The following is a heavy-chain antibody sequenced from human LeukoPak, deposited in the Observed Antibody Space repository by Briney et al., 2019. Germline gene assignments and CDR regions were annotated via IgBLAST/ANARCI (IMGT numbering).Heavy chain of an antibody. J-gene: IGHJ4*02. D-gene: IGHD6-13*01. V-gene: IGHV3-48*03. Sequence: PGGSLRLSCAASGFTFSSYEMNWVRQAPGKGLEWVSYISSSGSTIYYADSVKGRFTISRDNAKNSLYLQMNSLRAEDTAVYYCARGWAAAGLDYWGQGTLVNVSS. CDR1: GFTFSSYE. CDR2: ISSSGSTI. CDR3: ARGWAAAGLDY.